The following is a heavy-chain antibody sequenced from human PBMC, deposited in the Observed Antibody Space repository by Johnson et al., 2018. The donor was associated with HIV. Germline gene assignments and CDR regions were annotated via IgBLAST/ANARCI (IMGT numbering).Heavy chain of an antibody. J-gene: IGHJ3*02. CDR2: ISWDGGST. CDR1: GFTFSSYW. V-gene: IGHV3-43*02. Sequence: VQLVESGGGLVQPGGSLRLSCVASGFTFSSYWMHWVRQAPGKGLVWVSLISWDGGSTYYADSVKGRFTISRDNSKNSLYLQMNSLRTEDTALYYCAKDLTMYSSSSAAFDIWGQGTMVTVSS. D-gene: IGHD6-6*01. CDR3: AKDLTMYSSSSAAFDI.